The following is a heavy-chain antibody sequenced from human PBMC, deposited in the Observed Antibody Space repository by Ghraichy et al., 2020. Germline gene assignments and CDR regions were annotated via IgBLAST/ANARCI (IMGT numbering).Heavy chain of an antibody. CDR3: ARSTAAYNWFDP. J-gene: IGHJ5*02. V-gene: IGHV3-21*01. CDR2: ISSSSSYI. Sequence: GESLNISCAASGFTFSSYSMNWVRQAPGKGLEWVSSISSSSSYIYYADSVKGRFTISRDNAKNSLYLQMNSLRAEDTAVYYCARSTAAYNWFDPWGQGTLVTVSS. D-gene: IGHD5/OR15-5a*01. CDR1: GFTFSSYS.